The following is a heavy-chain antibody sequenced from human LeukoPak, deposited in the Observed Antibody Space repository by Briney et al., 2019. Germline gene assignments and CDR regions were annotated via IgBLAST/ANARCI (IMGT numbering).Heavy chain of an antibody. V-gene: IGHV3-7*01. Sequence: PGGSLRLSCATSGFTFSSNWMSWVRHVPGRGLDWVANIKPDGSAQYYAASVKGRFTVSRDNAKNSVYLQMNSLRVEDTAVYYCARANNSSRHNWGQGTLVTVSA. J-gene: IGHJ4*02. D-gene: IGHD6-13*01. CDR3: ARANNSSRHN. CDR1: GFTFSSNW. CDR2: IKPDGSAQ.